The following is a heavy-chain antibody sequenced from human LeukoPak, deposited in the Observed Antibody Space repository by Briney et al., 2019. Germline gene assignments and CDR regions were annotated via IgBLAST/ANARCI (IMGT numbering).Heavy chain of an antibody. CDR3: ASTNSSAYDY. D-gene: IGHD6-25*01. J-gene: IGHJ4*02. CDR1: GDTFTIDW. CDR2: IYPDDSET. Sequence: GESLKISCKGSGDTFTIDWIAWVRQKPGKGLEWMGIIYPDDSETRYSPSFQGQVTISADKSISTAYLQWSSLKASDTAMYYCASTNSSAYDYWGQGTLVTVSS. V-gene: IGHV5-51*01.